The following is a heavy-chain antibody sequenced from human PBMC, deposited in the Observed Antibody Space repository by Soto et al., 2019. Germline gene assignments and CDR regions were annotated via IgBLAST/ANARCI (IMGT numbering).Heavy chain of an antibody. V-gene: IGHV4-31*02. D-gene: IGHD2-21*02. Sequence: QVQLQESGPGLVKPSQTLSLTWIVSGDSISSGGSYWSWVRQLPGKGLEWIGYSCCGGSTPYNPSLKSRLIISLDTSRNQFSLRLSSVTAADTAVYYCAREYCGSDCYFDYWGQGTLVTVSS. CDR3: AREYCGSDCYFDY. CDR2: SCCGGST. J-gene: IGHJ4*02. CDR1: GDSISSGGSY.